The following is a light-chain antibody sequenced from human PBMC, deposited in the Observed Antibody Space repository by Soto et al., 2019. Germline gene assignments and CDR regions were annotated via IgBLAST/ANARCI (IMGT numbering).Light chain of an antibody. CDR1: QSVSSN. Sequence: EIVMTQSPASLSVSPGERATLSCRASQSVSSNLAWYQQKPGQAPRLLIYGASTRATGIPARFSGSGSGTDFTLTISRLEPEDFAVYYCQQYGSSPPSVTFGQGTRLEI. J-gene: IGKJ5*01. CDR3: QQYGSSPPSVT. V-gene: IGKV3-15*01. CDR2: GAS.